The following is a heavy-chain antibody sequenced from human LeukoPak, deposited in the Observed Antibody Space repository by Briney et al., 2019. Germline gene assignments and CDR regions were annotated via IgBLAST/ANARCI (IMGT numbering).Heavy chain of an antibody. CDR1: GGSSSSYY. D-gene: IGHD3-16*01. J-gene: IGHJ5*02. CDR3: ARDLGQPAGWFDP. Sequence: SETLSLTCTVSGGSSSSYYWSWIRQPPGKGLEWIGYIYYSGSTNYNPSLKSRVTISVDTSKNQFSLKLSSVTAADTAVYYCARDLGQPAGWFDPWGQGTLVTVSS. CDR2: IYYSGST. V-gene: IGHV4-59*01.